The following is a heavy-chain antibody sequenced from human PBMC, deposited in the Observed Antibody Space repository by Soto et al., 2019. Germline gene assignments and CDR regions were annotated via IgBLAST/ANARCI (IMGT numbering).Heavy chain of an antibody. D-gene: IGHD3-3*01. CDR1: GYTFTSYY. CDR3: ATSRFLEWLGYYYYGMDV. J-gene: IGHJ6*02. V-gene: IGHV1-46*01. CDR2: INPSGGST. Sequence: ASVKVSCKASGYTFTSYYMHRVRQAPGQGLEWMGIINPSGGSTSYAQKFQGRVTMTRDTSTSTVYMELSSLRSEDTAVYYCATSRFLEWLGYYYYGMDVWGQGTTVTSP.